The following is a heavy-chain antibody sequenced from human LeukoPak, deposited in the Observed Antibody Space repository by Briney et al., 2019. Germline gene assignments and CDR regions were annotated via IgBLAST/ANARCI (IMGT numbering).Heavy chain of an antibody. J-gene: IGHJ4*02. V-gene: IGHV4-4*07. CDR1: GGSISSYY. Sequence: SETLSLTCTVSGGSISSYYWGWIRQPAGKGLEWIGRIYTSGSAIYNPSLKSRVTMSVDTSKNQFSLKVNSVTAADTAVYYCTRDTTWEVDYWGQGTLVTVSS. CDR2: IYTSGSA. CDR3: TRDTTWEVDY. D-gene: IGHD2-2*01.